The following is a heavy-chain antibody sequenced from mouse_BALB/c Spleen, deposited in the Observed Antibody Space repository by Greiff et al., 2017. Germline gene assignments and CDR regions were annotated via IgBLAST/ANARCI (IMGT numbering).Heavy chain of an antibody. Sequence: EVKLVESGRGLVKPGGSLKLSCAASGFTFSSYTMSWVRQTPEKRLEWVATISSGGSYTYYPDSVKGRFTISRDNAKNTLYLQMSSLKSEDTAMYYCTRGARYDEGYAMDYWGQGTSVTVSS. V-gene: IGHV5-6-4*01. D-gene: IGHD2-14*01. CDR1: GFTFSSYT. CDR2: ISSGGSYT. J-gene: IGHJ4*01. CDR3: TRGARYDEGYAMDY.